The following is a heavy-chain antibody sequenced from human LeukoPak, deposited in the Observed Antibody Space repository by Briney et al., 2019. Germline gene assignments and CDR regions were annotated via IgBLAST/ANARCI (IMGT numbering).Heavy chain of an antibody. D-gene: IGHD4-17*01. J-gene: IGHJ4*02. CDR2: IWYDGSNK. CDR3: ARDGAQGYYGDPGRYFDY. Sequence: PGGSLRLSCAASGFTFSSYGMHWVRQAPGKGLEWVAVIWYDGSNKYYADSVKGRFTISRDNSKNTLYLQMNSLRAEDTAVYYCARDGAQGYYGDPGRYFDYWGQGTLVTVSS. V-gene: IGHV3-33*08. CDR1: GFTFSSYG.